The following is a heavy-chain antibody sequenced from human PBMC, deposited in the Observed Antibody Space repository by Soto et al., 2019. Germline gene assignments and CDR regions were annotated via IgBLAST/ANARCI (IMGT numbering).Heavy chain of an antibody. V-gene: IGHV1-69*01. CDR3: ARGLTPTTFAVGIHANDAGDK. Sequence: QVQLVQSGAEVKKPGSSVKVSCKASGGTFRNYAINWVRQAPGQGPEWMGGVIPIFGTANYAQRFQGRVTIIADVSTSSAYMELSSLRSEDTAVYYWARGLTPTTFAVGIHANDAGDKWGQGTMVTVSS. D-gene: IGHD3-3*01. J-gene: IGHJ3*02. CDR2: VIPIFGTA. CDR1: GGTFRNYA.